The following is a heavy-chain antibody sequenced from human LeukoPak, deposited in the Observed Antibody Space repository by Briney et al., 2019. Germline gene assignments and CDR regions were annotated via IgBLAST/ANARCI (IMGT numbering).Heavy chain of an antibody. J-gene: IGHJ6*02. V-gene: IGHV3-7*01. CDR2: IKQDGSEK. D-gene: IGHD4-17*01. Sequence: GGSLRLSCAASGFTFSSYWVSWVRQAPGKGLEWVANIKQDGSEKYYVDSVKGRFTISRDNAKNSLYLQMNSLRAEDTAVYYCARDRTVTTFGIAYYYGMDVWGQGTTVTVSS. CDR1: GFTFSSYW. CDR3: ARDRTVTTFGIAYYYGMDV.